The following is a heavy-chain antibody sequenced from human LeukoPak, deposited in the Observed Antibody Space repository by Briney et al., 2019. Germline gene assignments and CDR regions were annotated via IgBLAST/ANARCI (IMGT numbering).Heavy chain of an antibody. CDR1: GYTFTNYG. J-gene: IGHJ5*02. D-gene: IGHD4-11*01. V-gene: IGHV1-18*01. CDR2: ISAYNGDT. Sequence: GASVKVSCKASGYTFTNYGFSWVRQAPGQGLEWMGWISAYNGDTNYAQKLQGRVTMTTDTSTRTAYMELRSLRSDDTAVYYCARDSDYIGYNWFDPWGQGTLVTVSS. CDR3: ARDSDYIGYNWFDP.